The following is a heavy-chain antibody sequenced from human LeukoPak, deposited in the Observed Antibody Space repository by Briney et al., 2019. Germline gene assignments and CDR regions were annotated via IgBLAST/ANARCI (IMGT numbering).Heavy chain of an antibody. D-gene: IGHD2-2*01. V-gene: IGHV4-4*02. CDR3: ARDSCSSTSCYERDY. CDR1: GGSISSSNW. J-gene: IGHJ4*02. CDR2: IYHSGST. Sequence: SETLSLTCAVSGGSISSSNWWSWVRQPPGKGLEWIGEIYHSGSTNYNPSLKSRVTISVDKSKNQFSLKLSPVTAADTAVYYCARDSCSSTSCYERDYWGQGTLVTVSS.